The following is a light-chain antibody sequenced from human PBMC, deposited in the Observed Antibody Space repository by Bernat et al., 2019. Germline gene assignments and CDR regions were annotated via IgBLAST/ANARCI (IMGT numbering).Light chain of an antibody. CDR3: QQYYSYPYT. V-gene: IGKV1-8*01. CDR2: AAS. Sequence: AIRMTQSPSSFSASTGDRVTISCRASQGISSYLAWYQQKPGKAPKLLIYAASTLQSGVPSRFSGSGSGTDFSLTITCLQSEDFAIYYCQQYYSYPYTFGQGTTLEI. CDR1: QGISSY. J-gene: IGKJ2*01.